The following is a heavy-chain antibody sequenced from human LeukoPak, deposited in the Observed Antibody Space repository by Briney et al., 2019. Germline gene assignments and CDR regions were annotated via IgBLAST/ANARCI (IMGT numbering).Heavy chain of an antibody. CDR3: ASPYSYPDAFDI. CDR2: IYPGDSDT. D-gene: IGHD5-18*01. Sequence: RPGESLKISCKASGYRFSTCWIGWVRQMPGKGLEWMGIIYPGDSDTRYSPSFQGQVTISADKSISSAYLQWSSLKASDTAMYYCASPYSYPDAFDIWGQGTTVTVSS. J-gene: IGHJ3*02. V-gene: IGHV5-51*01. CDR1: GYRFSTCW.